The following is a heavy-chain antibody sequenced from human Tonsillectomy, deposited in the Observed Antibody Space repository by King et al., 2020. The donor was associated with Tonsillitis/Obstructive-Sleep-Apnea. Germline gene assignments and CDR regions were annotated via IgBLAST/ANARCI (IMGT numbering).Heavy chain of an antibody. D-gene: IGHD4-23*01. CDR3: ARGLRPALHYGANTYHVD. Sequence: VQLQQWGAGLLKPSETLSLTCAVYGGSLSASYWSWIRQPPGKGLEWIGEINHSGTTNYNPSLKSRVIISIDRSKKQFSLMLSSVTAADTAVYYCARGLRPALHYGANTYHVDWGQGTLVTVSS. J-gene: IGHJ4*02. CDR1: GGSLSASY. CDR2: INHSGTT. V-gene: IGHV4-34*01.